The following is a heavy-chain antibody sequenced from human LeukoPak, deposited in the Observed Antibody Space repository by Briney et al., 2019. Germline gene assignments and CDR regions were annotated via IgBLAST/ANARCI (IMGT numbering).Heavy chain of an antibody. Sequence: TSETLSLTCNISAGAVSSSSYYWGWIHQPPGKRLAWIASIYYTGSTYYNPALKSRVTISGVTSKHQCSLKLSSVTAADTAVYYCARGLRGMATILYWGQGTLVTVSS. D-gene: IGHD5-24*01. CDR3: ARGLRGMATILY. V-gene: IGHV4-39*07. CDR2: IYYTGST. CDR1: AGAVSSSSYY. J-gene: IGHJ4*02.